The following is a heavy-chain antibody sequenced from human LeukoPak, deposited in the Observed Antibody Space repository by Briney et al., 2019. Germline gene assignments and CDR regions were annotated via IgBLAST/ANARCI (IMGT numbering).Heavy chain of an antibody. CDR1: GASMSDYY. D-gene: IGHD4-11*01. Sequence: PSETLSLTCTVSGASMSDYYWSWIRQPAGKGLEWIGRIYTSGSTNYNPSLRSRVAISVDKSKNQFSLKLSSVTAADTAVYYCARDYSNYVVWFDPWGQGTLVTVSS. CDR3: ARDYSNYVVWFDP. CDR2: IYTSGST. V-gene: IGHV4-4*07. J-gene: IGHJ5*02.